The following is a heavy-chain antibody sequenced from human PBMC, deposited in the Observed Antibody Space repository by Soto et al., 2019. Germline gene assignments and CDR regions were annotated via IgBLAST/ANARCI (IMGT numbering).Heavy chain of an antibody. V-gene: IGHV3-15*06. CDR2: IRSQKDGGAT. J-gene: IGHJ5*02. CDR1: GFTVNDAW. D-gene: IGHD3-10*01. CDR3: TQLYRDDP. Sequence: EIQLVESGGGVVKPGESLTLSCAASGFTVNDAWMHWVRQAPGKGLEWVGLIRSQKDGGATHYAAPVRDRFTISRDDSRNTLYLRMNSLKIEDTAVYYCTQLYRDDPWGQGTLVTVSS.